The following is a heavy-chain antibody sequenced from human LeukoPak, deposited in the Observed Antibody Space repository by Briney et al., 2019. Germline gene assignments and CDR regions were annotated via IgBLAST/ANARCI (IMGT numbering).Heavy chain of an antibody. D-gene: IGHD6-13*01. Sequence: GGSLRLSCAASGFTFSTYSMSWVRQAPGKGLEWVSSISSNSRYIYYADSMRGRFTISRDNAKNSLYLKMNILKPEDTAVYYCARVAEAAAFDSWGQGTLVTVSS. CDR1: GFTFSTYS. V-gene: IGHV3-21*06. CDR2: ISSNSRYI. CDR3: ARVAEAAAFDS. J-gene: IGHJ4*02.